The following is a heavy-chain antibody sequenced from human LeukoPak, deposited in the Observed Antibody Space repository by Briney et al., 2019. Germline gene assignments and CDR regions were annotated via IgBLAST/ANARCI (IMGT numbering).Heavy chain of an antibody. J-gene: IGHJ5*02. Sequence: PSETLSLTCAVYGGSFSGYYWSWIRQPPGKGLEWIGEINHSGSTNYNPSLKSRVTISVDTSKNQLSLKLSSVTAADTAVYYRARGLSLGIAAPARWFDPWGQGTLVTVSS. CDR1: GGSFSGYY. CDR3: ARGLSLGIAAPARWFDP. D-gene: IGHD6-6*01. V-gene: IGHV4-34*01. CDR2: INHSGST.